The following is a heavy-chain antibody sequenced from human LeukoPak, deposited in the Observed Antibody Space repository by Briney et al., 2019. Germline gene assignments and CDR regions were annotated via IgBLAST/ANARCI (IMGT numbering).Heavy chain of an antibody. Sequence: GGSLRLSCAASGFTFSSYAMSWVRQAPGKGLEWVANIKQDGTDKYYVDSVKGRFTISRDNAKSSLYLQMNSLRAEDTAVYYCAGAYWLYCSSTSCRLGDEAFDIWGQGTMVTVSS. CDR1: GFTFSSYA. CDR2: IKQDGTDK. V-gene: IGHV3-7*04. CDR3: AGAYWLYCSSTSCRLGDEAFDI. J-gene: IGHJ3*02. D-gene: IGHD2-2*01.